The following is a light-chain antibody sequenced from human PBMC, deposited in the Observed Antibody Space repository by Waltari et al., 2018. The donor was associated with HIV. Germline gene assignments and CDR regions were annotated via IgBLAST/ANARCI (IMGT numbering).Light chain of an antibody. CDR3: QSYDSSLSGSV. Sequence: QSVLTQPTSVSGAPGQGVPLSCTGSSSNIGAGYDVHSYQQLPGTAPKLLIYGNSNRPSGVPDRFSGSKSGTSASLAITGLQAEEEADYYCQSYDSSLSGSVFGGGTNLTVL. CDR2: GNS. J-gene: IGLJ2*01. CDR1: SSNIGAGYD. V-gene: IGLV1-40*01.